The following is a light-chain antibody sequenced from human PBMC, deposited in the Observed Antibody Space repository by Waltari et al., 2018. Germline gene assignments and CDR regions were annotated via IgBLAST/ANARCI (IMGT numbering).Light chain of an antibody. J-gene: IGKJ4*01. CDR3: QQYFTSPSLT. CDR1: QSVLYTSNNKNY. V-gene: IGKV4-1*01. Sequence: DIVMTQSPDTLTVSLGERATINCNTSQSVLYTSNNKNYLGWYQQKPGQPPTLLIYWASTRDSGVPDRFIGSGSGTDFTLTINSLQAEDVAVYYCQQYFTSPSLTFGGGTKVEI. CDR2: WAS.